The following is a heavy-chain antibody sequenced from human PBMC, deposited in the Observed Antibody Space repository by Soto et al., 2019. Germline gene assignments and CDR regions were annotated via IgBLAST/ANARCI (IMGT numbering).Heavy chain of an antibody. CDR3: EKDTPHFDY. Sequence: QVQLVESGGGVVQPGRSLRLSCAASGFTFTTYGMHWVRQAPGKGLEWVAVISYDGSNKYYADSVKGRFTISRDNSKNTLYLQMNSLRAEDTDVYYCEKDTPHFDYWGQGTLVTVSS. CDR2: ISYDGSNK. CDR1: GFTFTTYG. J-gene: IGHJ4*02. V-gene: IGHV3-30*18.